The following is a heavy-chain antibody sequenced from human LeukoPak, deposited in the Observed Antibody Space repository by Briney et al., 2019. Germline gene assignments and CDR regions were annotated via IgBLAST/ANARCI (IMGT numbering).Heavy chain of an antibody. CDR1: GFTFSSYA. CDR2: ISYDGSNK. Sequence: PGGSLRLSCAASGFTFSSYAMHWVRQAPGKARECVAVISYDGSNKYYADSVKGRFTISRDNSKNTLYLQMNSLRAEDTAVYYCARDRVPWSLGTVTFGPIDYWGQGTLVTVSS. CDR3: ARDRVPWSLGTVTFGPIDY. V-gene: IGHV3-30*01. D-gene: IGHD4-11*01. J-gene: IGHJ4*02.